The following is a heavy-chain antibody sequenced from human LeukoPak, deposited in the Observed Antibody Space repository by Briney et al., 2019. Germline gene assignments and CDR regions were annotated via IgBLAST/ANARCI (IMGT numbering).Heavy chain of an antibody. J-gene: IGHJ4*02. CDR2: IYYSGST. CDR1: GGSISSSSYY. V-gene: IGHV4-39*01. Sequence: PSETLSLTCTVSGGSISSSSYYWGWIRQPPGKGLEWTGSIYYSGSTYYNPSLKSRVTISVDTSKNQFSLKLSSVTAADTAVYYCAKYSSSWYKTYYFDYWGQGTLVTVSS. D-gene: IGHD6-13*01. CDR3: AKYSSSWYKTYYFDY.